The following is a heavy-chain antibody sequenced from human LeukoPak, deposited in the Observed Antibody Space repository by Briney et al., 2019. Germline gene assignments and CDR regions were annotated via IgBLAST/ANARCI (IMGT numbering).Heavy chain of an antibody. V-gene: IGHV3-23*01. Sequence: GALRLSCAASGFTFSSYGMSWVRQAPGKGLEWVSAISGSGGSTYYADSVKGRFTISRDNSKNTLYLQMNSLRAEDTAVYYCAKDWPYYYGSGSYADYWGQGTLVTVSS. J-gene: IGHJ4*02. D-gene: IGHD3-10*01. CDR3: AKDWPYYYGSGSYADY. CDR1: GFTFSSYG. CDR2: ISGSGGST.